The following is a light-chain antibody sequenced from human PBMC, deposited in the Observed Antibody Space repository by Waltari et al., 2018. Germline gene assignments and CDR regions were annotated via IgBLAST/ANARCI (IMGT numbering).Light chain of an antibody. CDR3: SSYTSSTYPVV. CDR1: SSDVGGYNY. J-gene: IGLJ2*01. Sequence: QSALTQPASVSGSPGQSVTISCTGTSSDVGGYNYVSWYQQHPGNAPKLMIYEVTHRPSGVSNRFSGSKSGNTASLTISGLQAEDGADYYCSSYTSSTYPVVFGGGTKLTVL. CDR2: EVT. V-gene: IGLV2-14*01.